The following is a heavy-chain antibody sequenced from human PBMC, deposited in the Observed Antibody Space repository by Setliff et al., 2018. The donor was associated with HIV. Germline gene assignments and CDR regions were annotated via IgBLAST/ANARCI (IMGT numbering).Heavy chain of an antibody. D-gene: IGHD3-16*01. CDR3: ARVSTDYVWGSFLSSGPYYFDF. Sequence: LSLTCTVPGDSIPSGTYYWSWIRQPAGLRLEWIGHTSTSGTTNYNPSLKSRVTISADTSKSQFSLKLTSVTAADTAAYFCARVSTDYVWGSFLSSGPYYFDFWGQGALVTVSS. CDR1: GDSIPSGTYY. V-gene: IGHV4-61*09. J-gene: IGHJ4*02. CDR2: TSTSGTT.